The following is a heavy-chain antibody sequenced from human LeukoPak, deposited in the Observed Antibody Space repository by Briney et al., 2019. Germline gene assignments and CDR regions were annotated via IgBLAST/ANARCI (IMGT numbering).Heavy chain of an antibody. D-gene: IGHD3-22*01. J-gene: IGHJ4*02. CDR1: GGSISSSSYY. CDR3: ARAFEYYDSSGYDY. CDR2: IYYSGST. V-gene: IGHV4-39*07. Sequence: SETLSLTCTVSGGSISSSSYYWGWIRQPPGKGLEWIGSIYYSGSTYYNPSLKSRVTISVNTSKNQFSLKLSSVTAADTAVYYCARAFEYYDSSGYDYWGQGTLVTVSS.